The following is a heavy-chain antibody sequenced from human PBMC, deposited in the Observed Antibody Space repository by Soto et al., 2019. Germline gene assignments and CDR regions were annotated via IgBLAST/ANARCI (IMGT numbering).Heavy chain of an antibody. CDR1: GYTFTSYG. CDR2: ISAYNGNT. CDR3: ARGSDIVVVPAAGPYNWFDP. J-gene: IGHJ5*02. V-gene: IGHV1-18*01. D-gene: IGHD2-2*01. Sequence: ASVKVSCKASGYTFTSYGISWVRQAPGQGLEWMGWISAYNGNTNYAQKLQGRVTMTTDTSTSTAYMELRSLRSDDTAVYYCARGSDIVVVPAAGPYNWFDPWGQGTPVTVSP.